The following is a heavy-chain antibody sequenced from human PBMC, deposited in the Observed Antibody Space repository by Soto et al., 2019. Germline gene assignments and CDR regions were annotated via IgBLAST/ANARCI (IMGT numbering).Heavy chain of an antibody. CDR1: GGSISSGGYS. V-gene: IGHV4-30-2*01. CDR3: ARDQLEGNWFDP. Sequence: QLQLQESGSGLVKPSQTLSLTCAVSGGSISSGGYSWNWIRQPLGKGLEWIGYIYHSGSTYYNPSLKSRVPISVDTSKNQFSLKLTSVTAADTAVYYCARDQLEGNWFDPWGQGTLVTVSS. D-gene: IGHD1-1*01. CDR2: IYHSGST. J-gene: IGHJ5*02.